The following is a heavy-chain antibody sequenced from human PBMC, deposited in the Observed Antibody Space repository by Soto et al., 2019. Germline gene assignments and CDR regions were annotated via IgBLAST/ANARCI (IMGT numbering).Heavy chain of an antibody. Sequence: GGSLRLSCAASGFSFSSYAMSWVRQAPGKGLDWVSAISGSGTKTHYADSVKGRFTISRDNSKNTLYLQMNSLRAEDTAVYYCAKDHPVIEVVKVFEYWGRGALVT. D-gene: IGHD3-22*01. V-gene: IGHV3-23*01. CDR3: AKDHPVIEVVKVFEY. CDR2: ISGSGTKT. J-gene: IGHJ4*02. CDR1: GFSFSSYA.